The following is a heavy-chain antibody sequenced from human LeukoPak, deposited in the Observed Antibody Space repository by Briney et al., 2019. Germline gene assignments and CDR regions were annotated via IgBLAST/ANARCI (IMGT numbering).Heavy chain of an antibody. J-gene: IGHJ5*02. Sequence: PSETLSLTCAAYGGSFSGYYWSWIRQPPGKGLEWIGEINHSGSTNYNPSLKSRVTISVDTSKNQFSLKLSSVTAADTALYYCARINCSGSSCYSAQGANWFDPWGQGTLVTVSS. V-gene: IGHV4-34*01. CDR3: ARINCSGSSCYSAQGANWFDP. D-gene: IGHD2-15*01. CDR1: GGSFSGYY. CDR2: INHSGST.